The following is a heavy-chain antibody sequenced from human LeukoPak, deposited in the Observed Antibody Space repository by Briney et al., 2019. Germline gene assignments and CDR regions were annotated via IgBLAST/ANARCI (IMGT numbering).Heavy chain of an antibody. J-gene: IGHJ5*02. CDR1: GYTFGTHW. Sequence: ASVKVSCEASGYTFGTHWMHWVRQAPGQRLEWMGWINAGNGNTKYSQEFQGRVTITRDTSASTAYMELSSLRSEDMAVYYCAREDCSSTSCYRIGRWFDPWGQGTLATVSS. CDR2: INAGNGNT. V-gene: IGHV1-3*03. CDR3: AREDCSSTSCYRIGRWFDP. D-gene: IGHD2-2*01.